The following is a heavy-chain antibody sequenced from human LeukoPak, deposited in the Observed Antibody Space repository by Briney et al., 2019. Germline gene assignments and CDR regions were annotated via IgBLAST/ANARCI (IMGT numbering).Heavy chain of an antibody. CDR1: GXSISSSSYY. CDR2: IYYSGST. J-gene: IGHJ5*02. V-gene: IGHV4-39*01. Sequence: KPSETLSLTSTVSGXSISSSSYYWGWIRQPPGKGLVWIGSIYYSGSTYYNASLKSRVTISVDTSKNQFSLKLSSVTAADTAVYYCARQDGYCSSTSCYAIGDWFDPWGQGTLVTVSS. CDR3: ARQDGYCSSTSCYAIGDWFDP. D-gene: IGHD2-2*01.